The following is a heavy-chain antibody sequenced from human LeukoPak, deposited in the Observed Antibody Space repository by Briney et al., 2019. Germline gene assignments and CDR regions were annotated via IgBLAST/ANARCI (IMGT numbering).Heavy chain of an antibody. Sequence: ASVKVSCKASGYTFTDYFMHWVRQAPGQGLEWMGRINPNSDGTNYAQKFQGRVTMTRDTSISTAYMELSGLRSDDTAVYYCARDRTGALFFDYWGQGTLVTVSS. J-gene: IGHJ4*02. CDR1: GYTFTDYF. D-gene: IGHD2-8*02. CDR3: ARDRTGALFFDY. V-gene: IGHV1-2*06. CDR2: INPNSDGT.